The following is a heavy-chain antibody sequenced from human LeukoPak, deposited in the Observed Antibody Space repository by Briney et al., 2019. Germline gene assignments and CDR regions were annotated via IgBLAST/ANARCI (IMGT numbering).Heavy chain of an antibody. V-gene: IGHV1-69*13. Sequence: GASVKVSCKASGGTFSSYAISWVRQAPGQGLEWMGGIIPIFGTANYAQKFQGRVTITADESTSTAYMELSSLRSEDTAVYYCAGHERDGDLRKLEYWGQGTLVTVSP. D-gene: IGHD4-17*01. J-gene: IGHJ4*02. CDR1: GGTFSSYA. CDR3: AGHERDGDLRKLEY. CDR2: IIPIFGTA.